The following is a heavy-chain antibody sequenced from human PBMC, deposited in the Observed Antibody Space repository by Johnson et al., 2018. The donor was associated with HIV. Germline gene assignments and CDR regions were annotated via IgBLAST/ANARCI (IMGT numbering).Heavy chain of an antibody. D-gene: IGHD5-24*01. CDR1: GLTVSSNY. CDR3: ARACRDGYTCDAFDI. Sequence: VQLVESGGGLVQPGGSLRLACAASGLTVSSNYMSWVRQAPGKGLEWVSVFFSGGTTYYADSVNGRFTISRDNSKNTLYLQMNSLRAEDTAVYYCARACRDGYTCDAFDIWGQGTMVTVSS. J-gene: IGHJ3*02. CDR2: FFSGGTT. V-gene: IGHV3-66*01.